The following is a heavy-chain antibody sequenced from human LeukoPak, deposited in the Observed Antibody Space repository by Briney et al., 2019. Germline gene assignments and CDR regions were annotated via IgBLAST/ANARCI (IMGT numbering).Heavy chain of an antibody. J-gene: IGHJ4*02. D-gene: IGHD3-9*01. V-gene: IGHV3-30*02. CDR1: GFTFSSYG. Sequence: GGFLRLSCAASGFTFSSYGMHWVRQAPGKGLEWVAFIRYDGSNKYYADSVKGRFTISRDNSKNTLYLQMNSLRAEDTAVYYCAKVLRYFDWLLEMDYWGQGTLVTVSS. CDR2: IRYDGSNK. CDR3: AKVLRYFDWLLEMDY.